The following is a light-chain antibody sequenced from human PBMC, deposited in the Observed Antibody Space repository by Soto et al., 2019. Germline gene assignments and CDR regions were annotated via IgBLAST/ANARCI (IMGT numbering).Light chain of an antibody. J-gene: IGKJ1*01. Sequence: DLVMTQSPLSLPVTPGEPASISCRSSQSLLHSNGYNYLDWYLQKPGQSPQLLTYFGCNRASGVPDRFSGSGSGTDFTLKIRRVEAEDVGVYYCMQALQTPPWTFGQGTKVEI. CDR2: FGC. V-gene: IGKV2-28*01. CDR3: MQALQTPPWT. CDR1: QSLLHSNGYNY.